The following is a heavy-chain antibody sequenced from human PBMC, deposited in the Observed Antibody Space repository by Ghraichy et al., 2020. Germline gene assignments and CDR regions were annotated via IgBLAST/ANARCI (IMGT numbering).Heavy chain of an antibody. D-gene: IGHD6-19*01. CDR1: GFTFSSYA. J-gene: IGHJ6*02. CDR3: ARAGSGWTRYYYYGMDV. V-gene: IGHV3-30*04. CDR2: ISYDGSNK. Sequence: GVLRLSCAASGFTFSSYAMHWVRQAPGKGLEWVAVISYDGSNKYYADSVKGRFTISRDNSKNTLYLQMNSLRAEDTAVYYCARAGSGWTRYYYYGMDVWGQGTTVTVSS.